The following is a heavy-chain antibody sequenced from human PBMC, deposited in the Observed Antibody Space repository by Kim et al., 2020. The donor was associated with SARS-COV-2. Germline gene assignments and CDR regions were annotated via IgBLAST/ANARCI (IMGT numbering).Heavy chain of an antibody. CDR1: GDSISSSSYY. CDR3: ARNKDGYNWSLWY. CDR2: IDYSGST. J-gene: IGHJ4*02. Sequence: SETLSLTCTVSGDSISSSSYYWGWIRQPPGKGLEWIGSIDYSGSTYYNPSLKSRVTISVDTSKNQFSLKLSSVTAADTAVYYCARNKDGYNWSLWYWGQG. D-gene: IGHD5-12*01. V-gene: IGHV4-39*07.